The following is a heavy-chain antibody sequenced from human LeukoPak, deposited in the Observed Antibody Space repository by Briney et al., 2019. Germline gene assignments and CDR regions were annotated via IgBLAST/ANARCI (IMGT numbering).Heavy chain of an antibody. V-gene: IGHV3-30*02. CDR1: GLTFTSHG. CDR3: ARDRGKDYFDN. Sequence: GGSLRLSCATPGLTFTSHGFHWVRQAAGKGLEWVAFIRNDGSDTYHANSVKGRFSISRDNSKNTVYLHMNSLRAEDTAVYYCARDRGKDYFDNWGQGTQVTVSS. CDR2: IRNDGSDT. J-gene: IGHJ4*02. D-gene: IGHD4-23*01.